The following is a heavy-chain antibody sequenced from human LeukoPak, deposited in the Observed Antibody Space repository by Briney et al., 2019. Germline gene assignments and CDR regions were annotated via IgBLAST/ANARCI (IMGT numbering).Heavy chain of an antibody. CDR2: ISSSGSTI. J-gene: IGHJ4*02. CDR3: ARDRSFGYYYDSSGYYPLDY. Sequence: GGSLRLSCAASGFTFSGYYMSWIRQAPGKGLEWVSYISSSGSTIYYADSVKGRFTISRDNAKNSLYLQMNSLRAEDTAVYYCARDRSFGYYYDSSGYYPLDYWGQGTLVTVSS. CDR1: GFTFSGYY. D-gene: IGHD3-22*01. V-gene: IGHV3-11*01.